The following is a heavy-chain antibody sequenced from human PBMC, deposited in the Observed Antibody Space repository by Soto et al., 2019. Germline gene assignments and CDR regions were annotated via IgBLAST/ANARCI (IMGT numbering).Heavy chain of an antibody. CDR3: ARTYADSSGYGDAFDI. Sequence: SGPTLVNPTQTLTLTCTFSGFSLSTSGMRVSWIRQPPGKALEWLARIDWDDDKFYSTSLKTRLTISKDTSKNQVVLTMTNMDPVDTATYYCARTYADSSGYGDAFDIWGQGTMVTVS. V-gene: IGHV2-70*04. D-gene: IGHD3-22*01. CDR2: IDWDDDK. CDR1: GFSLSTSGMR. J-gene: IGHJ3*02.